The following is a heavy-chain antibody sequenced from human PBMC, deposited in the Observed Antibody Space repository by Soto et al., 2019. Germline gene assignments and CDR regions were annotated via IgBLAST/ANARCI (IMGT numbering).Heavy chain of an antibody. CDR3: AKGLYNWNWFDY. CDR1: GFTFSSYA. J-gene: IGHJ4*02. CDR2: ISGSGGST. V-gene: IGHV3-23*01. D-gene: IGHD1-7*01. Sequence: GGSLRRSCAASGFTFSSYAMSWVRQAPGKGLEWVSAISGSGGSTYYADSVKGRFTISRDNSKNTLYLQMNSLRAEDTAVYYCAKGLYNWNWFDYWGQGTLVTVSS.